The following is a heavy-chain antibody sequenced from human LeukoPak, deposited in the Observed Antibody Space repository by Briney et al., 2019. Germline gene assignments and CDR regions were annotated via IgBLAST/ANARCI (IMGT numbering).Heavy chain of an antibody. Sequence: PGGSLRLSCEASGFTFSSYWMSWVRQAPGKGLEWVAVVYGSGRTYSADSVRGRFIISRDYSKDMLYLQMNGLRAEDTAVYYCARDRVGGSFPDYWGQGTLVTVSS. CDR1: GFTFSSYW. CDR2: VYGSGRT. CDR3: ARDRVGGSFPDY. V-gene: IGHV3-53*01. J-gene: IGHJ4*02. D-gene: IGHD3-10*01.